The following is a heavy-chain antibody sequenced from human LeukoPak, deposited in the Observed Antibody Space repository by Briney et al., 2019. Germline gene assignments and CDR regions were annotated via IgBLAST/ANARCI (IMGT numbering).Heavy chain of an antibody. Sequence: PSETLSLTCTVSGGSISSGDYYWSWIRQPPGKGLEWIGYIYCSGSTYYNPSLKSRVTISVDTSKNQFSLKLSSVTAADTAVYYCARVDYDILTGYSGVPQPVDYWGQGTLVTVSS. J-gene: IGHJ4*02. CDR1: GGSISSGDYY. D-gene: IGHD3-9*01. CDR2: IYCSGST. V-gene: IGHV4-30-4*01. CDR3: ARVDYDILTGYSGVPQPVDY.